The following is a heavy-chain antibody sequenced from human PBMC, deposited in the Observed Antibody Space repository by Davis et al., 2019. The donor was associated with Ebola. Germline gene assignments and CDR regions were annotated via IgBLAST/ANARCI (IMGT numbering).Heavy chain of an antibody. J-gene: IGHJ4*02. Sequence: MPSETLSLTCTVSSGFISPYYWSWIRQPPGKGLEWVGYIPYNGNTNYNPSLWGRVAMSVDTSKNQFSLKVNSVTAADPAVYHCARGSVEYYFDYWGQGALVTVSS. CDR1: SGFISPYY. D-gene: IGHD5/OR15-5a*01. CDR3: ARGSVEYYFDY. CDR2: IPYNGNT. V-gene: IGHV4-59*08.